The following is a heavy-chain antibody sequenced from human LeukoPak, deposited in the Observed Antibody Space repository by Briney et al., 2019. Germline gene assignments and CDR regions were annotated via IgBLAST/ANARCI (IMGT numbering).Heavy chain of an antibody. Sequence: GGSLRLSCEASGFSFGSYTMTWVRQAPGKGLEWVANIKDDGSEKYYLDSVKGRFTISRDNVKNSLYLQMNSLRAEDAAVYFCVRLYGYYYSYMDVWGKGTTVTVSS. J-gene: IGHJ6*03. CDR1: GFSFGSYT. D-gene: IGHD2-8*01. CDR3: VRLYGYYYSYMDV. CDR2: IKDDGSEK. V-gene: IGHV3-7*01.